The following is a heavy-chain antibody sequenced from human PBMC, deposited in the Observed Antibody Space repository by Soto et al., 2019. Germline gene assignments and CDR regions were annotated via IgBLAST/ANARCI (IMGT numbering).Heavy chain of an antibody. D-gene: IGHD1-26*01. J-gene: IGHJ4*02. CDR2: ISYDGSNK. CDR3: AREKGFRYTFDY. CDR1: GFTFSSYA. Sequence: QVQLVESGGGVVQPGRSLRLSCAASGFTFSSYAMHWVRQAPGKGLEWVAVISYDGSNKYYADSVKGRFTISRDNSKNTLYLQMNSLRAEDTAVYYCAREKGFRYTFDYWGQGTLVTVS. V-gene: IGHV3-30-3*01.